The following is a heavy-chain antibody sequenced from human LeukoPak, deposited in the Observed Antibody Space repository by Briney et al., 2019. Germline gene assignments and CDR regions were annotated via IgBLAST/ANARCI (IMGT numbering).Heavy chain of an antibody. V-gene: IGHV1-18*04. D-gene: IGHD1-26*01. Sequence: AASVKVSCKASGYTFTSYYMHWVRQAPGQGLEWMGWISVHNGDTNYAQRLRGRVTMTTDTSTRTAYLELRSLRSDDTAVYYCARVKARSGSYSLDYWGQGTLVTVSS. CDR2: ISVHNGDT. J-gene: IGHJ4*02. CDR1: GYTFTSYY. CDR3: ARVKARSGSYSLDY.